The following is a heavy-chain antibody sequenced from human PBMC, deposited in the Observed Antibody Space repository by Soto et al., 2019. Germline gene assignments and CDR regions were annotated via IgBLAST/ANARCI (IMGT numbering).Heavy chain of an antibody. CDR1: GGTFSSYA. CDR2: IIPIFGTA. D-gene: IGHD2-8*01. J-gene: IGHJ6*02. V-gene: IGHV1-69*01. CDR3: ARDRGPPAYAWGGGSYYYGMDV. Sequence: QVQLVQSGAEVKKPGSSVKVSCKASGGTFSSYAISWVRQAPGQGLEWMGGIIPIFGTANYAQKFQGRVTITAEESTSRAYMELSSPRSADTAVYYCARDRGPPAYAWGGGSYYYGMDVWGQGTTVTVSS.